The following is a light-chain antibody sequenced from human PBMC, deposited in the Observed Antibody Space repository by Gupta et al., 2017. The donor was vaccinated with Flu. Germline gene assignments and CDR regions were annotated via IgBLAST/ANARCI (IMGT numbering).Light chain of an antibody. Sequence: EIVFTQSPGTLSLSPGERATLSCRPSQSISNTSLGWYQQKPGQAPRLLIYGSSNRATGIPDRFSGSGSRTDFTLTVSRREPEDFAVYYCQQCGTSSWTFGQGTKVEI. J-gene: IGKJ1*01. CDR1: QSISNTS. V-gene: IGKV3-20*01. CDR2: GSS. CDR3: QQCGTSSWT.